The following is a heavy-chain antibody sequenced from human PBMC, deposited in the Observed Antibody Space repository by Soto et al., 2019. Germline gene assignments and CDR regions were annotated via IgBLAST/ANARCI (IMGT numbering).Heavy chain of an antibody. Sequence: SMKLSCAASGFTFDDYAMHWVRQAPGKGLEWVSGISWNSGSIGYADSVKGRFTISRDNAKNSLYLQMNSLRSEDTALYYCAKEMGYDLSQLGYFEYWGQGPRVTVAS. CDR3: AKEMGYDLSQLGYFEY. CDR1: GFTFDDYA. CDR2: ISWNSGSI. D-gene: IGHD5-12*01. V-gene: IGHV3-9*01. J-gene: IGHJ4*02.